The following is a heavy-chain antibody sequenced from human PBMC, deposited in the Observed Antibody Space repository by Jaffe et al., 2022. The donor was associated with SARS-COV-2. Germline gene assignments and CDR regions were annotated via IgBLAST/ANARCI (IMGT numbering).Heavy chain of an antibody. V-gene: IGHV3-30*04. Sequence: QVQLVESGGGVVQPGRSLRLSCAASGFTFSSYAMHWVRQAPGKGLEWVAVISYDGSNKYYADSVKGRFTISRDNSKNTLYLQMNSLRAEDTAVYYCARDRVPREGFDWLLSRYYYYYYMDVWGKGTTVTVSS. J-gene: IGHJ6*03. CDR3: ARDRVPREGFDWLLSRYYYYYYMDV. CDR2: ISYDGSNK. D-gene: IGHD3-9*01. CDR1: GFTFSSYA.